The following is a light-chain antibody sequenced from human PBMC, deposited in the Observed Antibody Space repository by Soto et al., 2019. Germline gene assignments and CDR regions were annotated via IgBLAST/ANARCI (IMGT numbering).Light chain of an antibody. Sequence: DTQMTQSPSTLSASVGDTVTITFRASQSVSMWLAWFQQKPGKAPRLLIYGASNLESGVPSRFSGSGSGTQFTLTISSLQPEDAATYYCQQYNTYLTWTFGQGTKVDIK. V-gene: IGKV1-5*01. CDR2: GAS. CDR3: QQYNTYLTWT. CDR1: QSVSMW. J-gene: IGKJ1*01.